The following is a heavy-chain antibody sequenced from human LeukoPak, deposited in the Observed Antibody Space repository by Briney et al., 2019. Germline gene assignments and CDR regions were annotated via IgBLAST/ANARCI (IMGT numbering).Heavy chain of an antibody. J-gene: IGHJ5*02. Sequence: PSETLSLTCTVSVGSISDYYWSWIRQPPGKGLEGIGFIYSTGTTDYNPSLKSRVTISVDTSKNQFSLKLRSVTAADTAVYYCAKQKGLDPWGQGTLVTVSS. D-gene: IGHD1/OR15-1a*01. V-gene: IGHV4-59*01. CDR1: VGSISDYY. CDR3: AKQKGLDP. CDR2: IYSTGTT.